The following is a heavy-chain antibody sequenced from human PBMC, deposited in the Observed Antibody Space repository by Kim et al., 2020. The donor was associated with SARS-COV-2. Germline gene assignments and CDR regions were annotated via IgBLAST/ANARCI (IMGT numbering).Heavy chain of an antibody. D-gene: IGHD6-13*01. V-gene: IGHV3-21*01. Sequence: GGSLRLSCAASGFTFSSYSMNWVRQAPGKGLEWVSSISSSSSYIYYADSVKGRFTISRDNAKNSLYLQMNSLRAEDTAVYYCARARTEQLVQKCFDYCGQRTLVTVSS. CDR2: ISSSSSYI. J-gene: IGHJ4*02. CDR1: GFTFSSYS. CDR3: ARARTEQLVQKCFDY.